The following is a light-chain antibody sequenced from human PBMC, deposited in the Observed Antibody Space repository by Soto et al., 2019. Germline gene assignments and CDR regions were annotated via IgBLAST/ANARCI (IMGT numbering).Light chain of an antibody. CDR3: NSYVGSNNYV. Sequence: QSSLTHPPSASGSPGQSVTISCIGTASDIGRYNYVSWYQHHPGKAPKRIIYEVTKRPSGVPDRFSGPKSGNTASLTVSGLQADDEADYYCNSYVGSNNYVFGTGTKVTVL. CDR1: ASDIGRYNY. CDR2: EVT. V-gene: IGLV2-8*01. J-gene: IGLJ1*01.